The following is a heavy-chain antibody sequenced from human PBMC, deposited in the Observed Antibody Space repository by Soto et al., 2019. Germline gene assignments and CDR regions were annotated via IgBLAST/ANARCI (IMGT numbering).Heavy chain of an antibody. CDR1: GFTFSSYG. CDR2: ISYDGSNK. Sequence: GGSLRLSCAASGFTFSSYGMHWVRQAPGKGLEWVAVISYDGSNKYYADSVKGRFTISRDNSKSTLYLKMNFLRVDDTAVYYCAKDGDLWGGYYTGADDAFDIWGRGTMVTVSS. J-gene: IGHJ3*02. V-gene: IGHV3-30*18. CDR3: AKDGDLWGGYYTGADDAFDI. D-gene: IGHD3-3*01.